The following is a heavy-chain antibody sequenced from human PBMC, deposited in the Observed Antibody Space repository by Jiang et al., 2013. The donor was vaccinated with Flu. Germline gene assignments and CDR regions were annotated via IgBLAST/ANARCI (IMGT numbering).Heavy chain of an antibody. V-gene: IGHV7-4-1*02. Sequence: QSGSELKKPGASVKVSCKASGYTFTSYVMNWVRQAPGQGLEWMGWINTNTGNPTYAQGFTGRFVFSLDTSVSTAYLQISSLKAEDTAVYYCARDFESSVPELYGGTENDYWGQGTLVTV. J-gene: IGHJ4*02. CDR1: GYTFTSYV. CDR2: INTNTGNP. CDR3: ARDFESSVPELYGGTENDY. D-gene: IGHD4-23*01.